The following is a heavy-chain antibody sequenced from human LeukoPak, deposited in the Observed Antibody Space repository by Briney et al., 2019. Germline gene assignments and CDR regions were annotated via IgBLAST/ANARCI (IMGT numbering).Heavy chain of an antibody. V-gene: IGHV4-38-2*02. D-gene: IGHD3-22*01. Sequence: SETLSLTCTVSGHSIINSYYWGWIRQPPGKGLEWIGSIYHTGSTYYNPSLKSRVTISVDTSKNQFSLKVKSVTAADTAVYYCARAVDSSGFSSFQHWGQGTLVTVSS. CDR1: GHSIINSYY. CDR2: IYHTGST. J-gene: IGHJ1*01. CDR3: ARAVDSSGFSSFQH.